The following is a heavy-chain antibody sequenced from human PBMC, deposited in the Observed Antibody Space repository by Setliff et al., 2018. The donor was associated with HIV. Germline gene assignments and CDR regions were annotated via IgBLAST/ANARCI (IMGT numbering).Heavy chain of an antibody. Sequence: ASVKVSCKASGYTFTTYGINWVRQAPGQGLEWTGWVSTYNGHTNYPQHLQGRVTMTTNTSTGTAYLELRSLRSDDTAMYYCARPLDSGSYPYDAFAFWGLGTMVTVS. CDR3: ARPLDSGSYPYDAFAF. J-gene: IGHJ3*01. CDR2: VSTYNGHT. D-gene: IGHD1-26*01. V-gene: IGHV1-18*04. CDR1: GYTFTTYG.